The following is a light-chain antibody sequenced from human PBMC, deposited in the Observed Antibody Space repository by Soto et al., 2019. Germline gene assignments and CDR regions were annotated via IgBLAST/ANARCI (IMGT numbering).Light chain of an antibody. Sequence: QSALTQPASVSGSPGQSITISCTGTNNDVGAHNLVSWYQHHPGKAPRLMISEVSNRPSGVSNRFSASKSGNTASLTISGLQAEDEADYYCSSYTMSTTVLFGGGTKLTVL. J-gene: IGLJ2*01. CDR1: NNDVGAHNL. CDR3: SSYTMSTTVL. CDR2: EVS. V-gene: IGLV2-14*01.